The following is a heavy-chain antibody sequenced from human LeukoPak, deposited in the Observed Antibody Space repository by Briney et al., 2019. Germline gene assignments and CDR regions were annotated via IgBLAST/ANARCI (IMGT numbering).Heavy chain of an antibody. CDR1: GYRLINHW. Sequence: PGESLKISCKASGYRLINHWIGWVRPIPGKGLDWMGIIYPGNADATYSPSFQGQVTISADKSTTTVYLQCSRLKASDTAMDYCARQGSYDNRGYSFYYWGQGALVTVSS. J-gene: IGHJ4*02. D-gene: IGHD3-22*01. CDR3: ARQGSYDNRGYSFYY. V-gene: IGHV5-51*01. CDR2: IYPGNADA.